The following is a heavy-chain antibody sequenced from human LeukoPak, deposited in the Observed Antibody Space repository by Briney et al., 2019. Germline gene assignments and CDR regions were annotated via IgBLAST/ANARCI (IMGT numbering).Heavy chain of an antibody. Sequence: GGSLRLSCAASGFTFSSYSMNWVRQAPGKGLEWVAVIWYDGSNKYYADSVKGRFTISRDNAKNTLYLQMNSLRAEDTAVYYCAKGGATVIDYWGQGTLVTVSS. D-gene: IGHD4-17*01. V-gene: IGHV3-33*03. CDR1: GFTFSSYS. CDR2: IWYDGSNK. J-gene: IGHJ4*02. CDR3: AKGGATVIDY.